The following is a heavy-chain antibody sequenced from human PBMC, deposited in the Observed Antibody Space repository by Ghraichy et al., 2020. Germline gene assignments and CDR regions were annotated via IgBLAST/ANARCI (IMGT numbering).Heavy chain of an antibody. CDR1: GGSFSGYY. D-gene: IGHD6-13*01. CDR3: ARGVGYSSSWYRPRHYYMDV. J-gene: IGHJ6*03. CDR2: INHSGST. V-gene: IGHV4-34*01. Sequence: SETLSLTCAVYGGSFSGYYWSWIRQPPGKGLEWIGEINHSGSTNYNPSLKSRVTISVDTSKNQFSLKLSSVTAADTAVYYCARGVGYSSSWYRPRHYYMDVWGKGTTVTVSS.